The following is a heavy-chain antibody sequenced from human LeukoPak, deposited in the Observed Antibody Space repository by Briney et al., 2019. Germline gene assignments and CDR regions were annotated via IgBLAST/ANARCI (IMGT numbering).Heavy chain of an antibody. CDR1: GYTFINYG. J-gene: IGHJ6*03. CDR3: ARDRHIAAAVYYYYMDV. CDR2: ISAYNGNT. V-gene: IGHV1-18*01. D-gene: IGHD6-13*01. Sequence: ASVKVSCKASGYTFINYGISWVRQAPGQGLEWLGWISAYNGNTDYAQNFQGTITMTTDTSMSTAYMELRSLRSDDTAVYYCARDRHIAAAVYYYYMDVWGKGTPVTVSS.